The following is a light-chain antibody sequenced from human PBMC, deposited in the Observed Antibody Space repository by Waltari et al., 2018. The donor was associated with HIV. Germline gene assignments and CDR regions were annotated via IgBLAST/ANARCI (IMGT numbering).Light chain of an antibody. V-gene: IGKV3-15*01. CDR1: QSVSSN. Sequence: EIVMTQYTATLSMYQGERATLSCRASQSVSSNLAWYQQKPGQAPRLLIYGASTRATGIPARFSGSGSGTEFTLTISSLQSEDFAVYYCQQYNNWITFGQGTRLEIK. CDR2: GAS. CDR3: QQYNNWIT. J-gene: IGKJ5*01.